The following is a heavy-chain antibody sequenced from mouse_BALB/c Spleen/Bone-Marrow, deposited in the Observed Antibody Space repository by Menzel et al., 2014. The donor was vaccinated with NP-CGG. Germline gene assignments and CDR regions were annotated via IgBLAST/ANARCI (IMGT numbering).Heavy chain of an antibody. CDR2: IRNKANGYTT. CDR3: ARADYRYDGWYFDV. V-gene: IGHV7-3*02. CDR1: GFTFTDYY. J-gene: IGHJ1*01. Sequence: EVQGVESGGGLVQPGGSLRLSCATSGFTFTDYYMSWVRQPPGKALEWLGFIRNKANGYTTEYSASVKGRFTISRDNSQSILYLQMNTLRAEDSATYYCARADYRYDGWYFDVWGAGTTVTVSS. D-gene: IGHD2-14*01.